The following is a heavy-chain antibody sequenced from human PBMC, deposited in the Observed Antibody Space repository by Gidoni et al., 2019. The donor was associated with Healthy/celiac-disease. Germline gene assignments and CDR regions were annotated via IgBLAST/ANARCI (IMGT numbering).Heavy chain of an antibody. CDR1: GFTFSSYW. Sequence: EVQLVESGGGLVQPGGSLRLSCAASGFTFSSYWMHWVRQAPGKGLVWVSRINRDGSSTSYAYSVKGRFTISRDNAKNTLYLQMNSLRAEDTAVYYCARAAGVLPFDYWGQGTLVTVSS. CDR2: INRDGSST. V-gene: IGHV3-74*01. J-gene: IGHJ4*02. CDR3: ARAAGVLPFDY. D-gene: IGHD2-8*01.